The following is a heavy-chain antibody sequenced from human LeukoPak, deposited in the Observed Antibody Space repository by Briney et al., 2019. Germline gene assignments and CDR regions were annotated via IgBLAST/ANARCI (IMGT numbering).Heavy chain of an antibody. V-gene: IGHV4-61*01. Sequence: SQTLSLTCTVSGGSINSGSYYWTWIRQPPGKGLEWIGYIYYSGSTNYNPSLKSRVTISVDTSKNQFSLKLSSVTAADTAVYYCARTSFWSGRYYYYYYYMDVWGKGTMVTVSS. D-gene: IGHD3-3*01. CDR2: IYYSGST. J-gene: IGHJ6*03. CDR1: GGSINSGSYY. CDR3: ARTSFWSGRYYYYYYYMDV.